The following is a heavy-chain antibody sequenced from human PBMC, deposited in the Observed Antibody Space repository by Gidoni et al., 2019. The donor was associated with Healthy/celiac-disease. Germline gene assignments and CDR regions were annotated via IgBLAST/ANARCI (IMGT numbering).Heavy chain of an antibody. CDR1: GGSIRSSSYY. Sequence: QLQLQESGTGLVKPTETLSLTGTVSGGSIRSSSYYWGWIRQPPGTGLEWIGSIYYSGSTYYNPALKSRVTISVDTSKNQFSLKLSSVTAADTAVYYCARDRPTGEQLVDYWGQGTLVTVSS. CDR3: ARDRPTGEQLVDY. J-gene: IGHJ4*02. D-gene: IGHD6-6*01. V-gene: IGHV4-39*07. CDR2: IYYSGST.